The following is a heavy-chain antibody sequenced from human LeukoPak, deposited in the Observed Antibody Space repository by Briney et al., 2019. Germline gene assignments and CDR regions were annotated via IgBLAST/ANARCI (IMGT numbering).Heavy chain of an antibody. CDR1: GYTFTAYF. CDR3: ARDWMTMLRGIMNY. J-gene: IGHJ4*02. Sequence: ASVKVFCKASGYTFTAYFIHWVRQAPGQGLEWMGWINPNSGDTNFAQKFQGRVSMTRDTSISTAYMELSRLTYDDTAVYYCARDWMTMLRGIMNYWGQGALVTVSS. CDR2: INPNSGDT. D-gene: IGHD3-10*01. V-gene: IGHV1-2*02.